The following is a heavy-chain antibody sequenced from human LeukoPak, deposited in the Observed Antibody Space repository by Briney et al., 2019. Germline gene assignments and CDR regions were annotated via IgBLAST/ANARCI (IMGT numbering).Heavy chain of an antibody. CDR3: ARDLYRGHPSLGWFDP. D-gene: IGHD1-14*01. V-gene: IGHV1-2*06. Sequence: GASVKVSCKASGYTFTGYYMHWVRQAPGQGLEWMGRINPNSGGTNYAQKFQGRVTMTRDTSISTAYMELSRLRSDDTAVYYCARDLYRGHPSLGWFDPWGQGTLVTVSS. J-gene: IGHJ5*02. CDR2: INPNSGGT. CDR1: GYTFTGYY.